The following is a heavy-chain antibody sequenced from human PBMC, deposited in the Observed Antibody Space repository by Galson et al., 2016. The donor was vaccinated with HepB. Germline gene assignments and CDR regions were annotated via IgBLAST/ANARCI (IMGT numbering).Heavy chain of an antibody. J-gene: IGHJ3*02. CDR1: GFSFSTYT. D-gene: IGHD3-3*01. V-gene: IGHV3-21*01. Sequence: SLRLSCAASGFSFSTYTMNWVRQAPGKGLEWISYISSSSAYVDYADSVKGRFTISRENAKNSLYLQMSSLRAEDTAVYYCARDRSRFPSGYYTGARDVFAIWGQGTVVTVSS. CDR3: ARDRSRFPSGYYTGARDVFAI. CDR2: ISSSSAYV.